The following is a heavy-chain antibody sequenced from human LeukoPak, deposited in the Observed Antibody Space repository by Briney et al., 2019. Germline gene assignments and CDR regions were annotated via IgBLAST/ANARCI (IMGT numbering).Heavy chain of an antibody. Sequence: GASVKVSCKASGFIFTAYYIHWVRQAPGQGLEWMGWINPSNGDTNYAQKFQGRITMTRDTSISTAYMELSRLRSDDTAVYYCARDLGWGILVLDYWGQGTLVTVSS. CDR1: GFIFTAYY. J-gene: IGHJ4*02. D-gene: IGHD7-27*01. CDR3: ARDLGWGILVLDY. V-gene: IGHV1-2*02. CDR2: INPSNGDT.